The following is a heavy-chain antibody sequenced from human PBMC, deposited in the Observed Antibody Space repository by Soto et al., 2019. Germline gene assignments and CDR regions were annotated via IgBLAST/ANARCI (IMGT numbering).Heavy chain of an antibody. CDR3: ARGPSDYDFRSGYYTGVDY. J-gene: IGHJ4*02. CDR2: ISAYNGNT. D-gene: IGHD3-3*01. Sequence: GASVKVSCKASGYTFTSYGISWVRQAPGQGLEWMGWISAYNGNTNYAQKLQGRVTMTTDTSTSTAYMELRSLRSDDTAVYYCARGPSDYDFRSGYYTGVDYWGQGTLVTVSS. V-gene: IGHV1-18*01. CDR1: GYTFTSYG.